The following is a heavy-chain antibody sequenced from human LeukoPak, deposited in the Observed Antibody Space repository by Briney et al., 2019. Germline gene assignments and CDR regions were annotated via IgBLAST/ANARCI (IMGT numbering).Heavy chain of an antibody. V-gene: IGHV3-30*18. D-gene: IGHD2-15*01. CDR3: AKTQAASGSTGFDY. CDR2: ISYDGSNK. Sequence: GGSLRLSCAASGFTFSSHGMHWVRQAPGKGLEWVALISYDGSNKYYADSVKGRFTIPRDNSKNTLYVEMNSLRAEDTAVYYCAKTQAASGSTGFDYWGQGTLLTVSS. CDR1: GFTFSSHG. J-gene: IGHJ4*02.